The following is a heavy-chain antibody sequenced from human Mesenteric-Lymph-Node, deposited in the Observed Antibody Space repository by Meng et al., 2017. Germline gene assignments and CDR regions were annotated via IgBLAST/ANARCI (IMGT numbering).Heavy chain of an antibody. J-gene: IGHJ4*02. Sequence: GSLRLSCAASGFTFSTYEMNWVRQPPGKGLEWIGEIYHSGSTNYNPSLKSRVTISVDKSKNQFSLKLSSVTAADTAVYFCARDYKGVAGNFDYWGQGTLVTVSS. CDR1: GFTFSTYEM. CDR2: IYHSGST. D-gene: IGHD6-19*01. CDR3: ARDYKGVAGNFDY. V-gene: IGHV4-4*01.